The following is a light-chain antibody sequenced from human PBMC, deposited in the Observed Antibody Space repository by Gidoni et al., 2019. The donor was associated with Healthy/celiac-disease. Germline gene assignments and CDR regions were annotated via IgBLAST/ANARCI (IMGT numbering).Light chain of an antibody. CDR2: DAS. CDR1: QSFSSY. Sequence: EIVFTQSPSTLSLSPGERATLSCRASQSFSSYLAWYQQKPGQAPRLLIYDASTMATGIPARFSGSGSGTDFTLTISSLEPEDFAVYYCQQRSNWPLTFGGGTKVEIK. CDR3: QQRSNWPLT. V-gene: IGKV3-11*01. J-gene: IGKJ4*01.